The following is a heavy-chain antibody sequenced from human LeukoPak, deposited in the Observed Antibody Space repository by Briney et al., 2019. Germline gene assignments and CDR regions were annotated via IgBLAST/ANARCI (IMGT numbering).Heavy chain of an antibody. CDR1: GFTFGDYA. D-gene: IGHD3-10*02. CDR2: IRSKAYGGTT. Sequence: GGSLRLSCTAYGFTFGDYAMSWVRQAPGKGLEWVGFIRSKAYGGTTEYAASVKGRFTISRDDSKSIAYLQMNSLKTEDTAVYYCTRVFGWEAAFDIWGQGTMVTASS. J-gene: IGHJ3*02. V-gene: IGHV3-49*04. CDR3: TRVFGWEAAFDI.